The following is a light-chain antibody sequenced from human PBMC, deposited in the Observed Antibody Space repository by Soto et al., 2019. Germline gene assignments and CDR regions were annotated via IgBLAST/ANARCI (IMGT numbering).Light chain of an antibody. CDR1: SSNIGAGYD. Sequence: QAVVTQPTLVSGAPGQRVTISCTGSSSNIGAGYDVHWYQQLPGTAPKLLIYGNSNRPSGVPDRFSGSKSGTSASLAITGLQAEDEADYYCQSYDSSLSGYVVFGGGTKLTVL. CDR2: GNS. J-gene: IGLJ2*01. CDR3: QSYDSSLSGYVV. V-gene: IGLV1-40*01.